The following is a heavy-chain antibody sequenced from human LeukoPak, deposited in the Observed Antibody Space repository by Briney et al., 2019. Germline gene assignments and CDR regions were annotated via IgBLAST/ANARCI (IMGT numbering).Heavy chain of an antibody. CDR3: AKDIRAVAGASSAFDI. V-gene: IGHV3-9*03. J-gene: IGHJ3*02. Sequence: GGSLRPSCAASGFTFDDYAMHWVRQAPGKGLEWVSGISWNSGSIGYADSVKGRFTISRDNAKNSLYLQMNSLRAEDMALYYCAKDIRAVAGASSAFDIWGQGTMVTVSS. D-gene: IGHD6-19*01. CDR2: ISWNSGSI. CDR1: GFTFDDYA.